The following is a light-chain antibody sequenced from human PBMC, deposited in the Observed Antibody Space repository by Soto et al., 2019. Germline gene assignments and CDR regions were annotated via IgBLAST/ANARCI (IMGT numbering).Light chain of an antibody. V-gene: IGKV3-15*01. CDR1: QSVSSN. CDR3: QQYNNWPPFT. CDR2: GAS. J-gene: IGKJ3*01. Sequence: EIVRTQSPATLSVSPGERATLSCRASQSVSSNLAWYQQKPCQAPRLLIYGASTRATGIPARFSGSGSGTEFTPTISSLQSEDFAVYYCQQYNNWPPFTFGPGTKVDIK.